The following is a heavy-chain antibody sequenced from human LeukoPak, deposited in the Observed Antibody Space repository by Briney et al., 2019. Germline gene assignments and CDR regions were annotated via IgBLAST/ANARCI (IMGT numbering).Heavy chain of an antibody. CDR1: GGSISSGGYY. D-gene: IGHD2-2*01. Sequence: SETLSLTCTVSGGSISSGGYYWSWIRQPPGKGLEWIGYIYHSGSTYYNPSLKSRVTISVDRSKNQFSLKLSSVTAADTAVYYCARVRCSSTSCYRDAFDIWGQGTMVTVSS. V-gene: IGHV4-30-2*01. CDR2: IYHSGST. J-gene: IGHJ3*02. CDR3: ARVRCSSTSCYRDAFDI.